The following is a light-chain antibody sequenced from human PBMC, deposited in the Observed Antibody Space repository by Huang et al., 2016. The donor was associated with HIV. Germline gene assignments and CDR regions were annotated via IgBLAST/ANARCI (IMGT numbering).Light chain of an antibody. V-gene: IGKV1-39*01. CDR2: TAS. Sequence: DIRLTQSPSSLSASVGDRVTITCWASQTISSYLNWYQQKPGNAPKVVIYTASSLQSGVPSRFTGSGSGTDYTLTISNLQPEDLATYYCQQSYAAPYTFGQGTKLEIK. CDR1: QTISSY. J-gene: IGKJ2*01. CDR3: QQSYAAPYT.